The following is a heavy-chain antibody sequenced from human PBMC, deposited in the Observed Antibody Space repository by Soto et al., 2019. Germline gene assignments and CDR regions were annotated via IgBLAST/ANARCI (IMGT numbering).Heavy chain of an antibody. J-gene: IGHJ6*02. CDR3: ARGFHEVADNLRSLWYYGMDV. D-gene: IGHD6-19*01. CDR2: INHSGST. V-gene: IGHV4-34*01. CDR1: GGSFSGYY. Sequence: PSETLSLTCAVYGGSFSGYYWSWIRQPPGKGLEWIGEINHSGSTNYNPSLKSRVTISVDTSKNQFSLKLSSVTAADTAVYYCARGFHEVADNLRSLWYYGMDVRGQGTTVTVSS.